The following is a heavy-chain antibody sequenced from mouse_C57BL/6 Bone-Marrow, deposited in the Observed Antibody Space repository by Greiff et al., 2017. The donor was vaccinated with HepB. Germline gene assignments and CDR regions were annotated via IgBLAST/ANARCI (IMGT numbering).Heavy chain of an antibody. CDR2: INPSTGGT. CDR1: GYSFTGYY. J-gene: IGHJ4*01. CDR3: ASDIYYDYDGYAMDY. V-gene: IGHV1-42*01. D-gene: IGHD2-4*01. Sequence: EVQLQQSGPELVKPGASVKISCKASGYSFTGYYMNWVKQSPEKSLEWIGEINPSTGGTTYNQKFKAKATLTVDKSSSTAYMQLKSLTSEDSAVYYCASDIYYDYDGYAMDYWGQGTSVTVSS.